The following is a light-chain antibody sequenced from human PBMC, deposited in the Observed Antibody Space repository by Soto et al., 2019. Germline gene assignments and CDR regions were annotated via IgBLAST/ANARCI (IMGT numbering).Light chain of an antibody. CDR1: QSVSSY. CDR3: QQRSNWPPYT. J-gene: IGKJ2*01. Sequence: EIVLTQSPATLSLSPGERATLSCRASQSVSSYLAWYQQKPGQAPRLLIYDASNRATGIPARFSGSGSGTHFTITISSLEPDDFAVYYCQQRSNWPPYTFGQGTKLEIK. CDR2: DAS. V-gene: IGKV3-11*01.